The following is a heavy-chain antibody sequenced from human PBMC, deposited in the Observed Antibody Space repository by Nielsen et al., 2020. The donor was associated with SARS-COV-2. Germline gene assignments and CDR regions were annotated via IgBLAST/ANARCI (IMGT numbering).Heavy chain of an antibody. CDR3: ARDGGRRTMFGVNHRVRKDAFDI. D-gene: IGHD3-3*01. V-gene: IGHV3-48*04. Sequence: GGSLRLSCAASGFTFSSYGMNWVRQAPGKGLEWVSYISSSSSTIYYADSMKGRFTISRDNAKNSLFLQMNRLRVEDTAVYYCARDGGRRTMFGVNHRVRKDAFDIRGQGTMVTVSS. J-gene: IGHJ3*02. CDR2: ISSSSSTI. CDR1: GFTFSSYG.